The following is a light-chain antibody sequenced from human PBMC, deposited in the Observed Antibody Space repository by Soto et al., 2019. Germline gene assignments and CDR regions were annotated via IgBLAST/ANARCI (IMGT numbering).Light chain of an antibody. J-gene: IGKJ1*01. CDR1: RSVSDTL. Sequence: ENVLTQSPGTLSLSPRQRATLSCQADRSVSDTLLTWFQQKPGQAHRLLIFGTSNRAPGIPDRFSGSGSGTDFTLTISRLEPDDFAVYYCQHYGDPSWTVGQGTKVEIK. CDR2: GTS. V-gene: IGKV3-20*01. CDR3: QHYGDPSWT.